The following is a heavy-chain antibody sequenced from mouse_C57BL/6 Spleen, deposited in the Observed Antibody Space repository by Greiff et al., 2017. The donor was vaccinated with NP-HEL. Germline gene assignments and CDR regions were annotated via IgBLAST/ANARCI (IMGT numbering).Heavy chain of an antibody. Sequence: VQLKESGPGLVQPSQSLSITCTVSGFSLTSYGVHWVRQSPGKGLEWLGVIWRGGSTDYNAAFMSRLSITKDNSKSQVFFKMNSLQADDTAIYYCAKKGIDYYGSSDWYFDVWGTGTTVTVSS. D-gene: IGHD1-1*01. CDR2: IWRGGST. V-gene: IGHV2-5*01. CDR1: GFSLTSYG. J-gene: IGHJ1*03. CDR3: AKKGIDYYGSSDWYFDV.